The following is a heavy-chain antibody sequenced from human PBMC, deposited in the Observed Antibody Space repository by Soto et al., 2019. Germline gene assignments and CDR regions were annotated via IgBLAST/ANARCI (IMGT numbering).Heavy chain of an antibody. V-gene: IGHV1-18*01. Sequence: QVQLVQSGAEVKKPGPSVKVSCTASGYTFTSYGISWVRQAPGQGLEWMGWISAYNGNTNYAQKLQGRVTMTTDTSTSTAYMELRSLRSDDTAVYYCARVSVPAARTQNWFDPWGQGTLVTVSS. CDR3: ARVSVPAARTQNWFDP. D-gene: IGHD3-10*01. J-gene: IGHJ5*02. CDR2: ISAYNGNT. CDR1: GYTFTSYG.